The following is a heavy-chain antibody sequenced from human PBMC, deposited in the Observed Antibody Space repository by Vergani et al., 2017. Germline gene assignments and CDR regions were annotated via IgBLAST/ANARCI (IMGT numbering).Heavy chain of an antibody. J-gene: IGHJ5*02. CDR1: GFTFNQYG. Sequence: QVKLVESGGGVVQPGRSLRLSCAASGFTFNQYGMHWVRQAPGKGLEWVAVTWYEGNNKQYADSVKGRFTISRDNSKCTMYLQMNSLRDEDTGVYYCARDLRLLYNRFDPWGQGTLVTVSS. V-gene: IGHV3-33*01. CDR3: ARDLRLLYNRFDP. CDR2: TWYEGNNK. D-gene: IGHD1-14*01.